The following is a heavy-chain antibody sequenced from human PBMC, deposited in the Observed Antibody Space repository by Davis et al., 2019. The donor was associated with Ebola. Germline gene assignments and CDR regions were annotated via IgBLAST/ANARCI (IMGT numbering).Heavy chain of an antibody. Sequence: MPSETLSLTCTVSGGSISSSSYYWGWIRQPPGKGLEWIGSIYYSGSTYYNPSLKSRVTISVDTSKNQLSLRLTSVTAADTAVYYCARQYEFWGQGILVTVSS. D-gene: IGHD3-10*01. J-gene: IGHJ4*02. CDR2: IYYSGST. V-gene: IGHV4-39*01. CDR1: GGSISSSSYY. CDR3: ARQYEF.